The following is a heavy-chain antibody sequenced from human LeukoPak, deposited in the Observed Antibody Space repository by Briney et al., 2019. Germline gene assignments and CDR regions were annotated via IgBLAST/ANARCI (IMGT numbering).Heavy chain of an antibody. J-gene: IGHJ4*02. CDR1: GYTFNSYE. CDR2: ISTYNGNT. D-gene: IGHD4/OR15-4a*01. V-gene: IGHV1-18*01. CDR3: ARAHNDYGSLPDDY. Sequence: ASVKVSCKASGYTFNSYEISWVRQAPGQGLEWMGWISTYNGNTNYAQKLQGRVTMTTDTSTSTAYMDLRSLRSDDTAVYYCARAHNDYGSLPDDYWGQGTLVTVSS.